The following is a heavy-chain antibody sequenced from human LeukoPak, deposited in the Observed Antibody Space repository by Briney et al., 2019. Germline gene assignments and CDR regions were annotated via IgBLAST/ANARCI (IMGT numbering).Heavy chain of an antibody. Sequence: GGSLRLSCAPFGFTFSNYWMAWVRQAPGKGLEWVSIIHISATTYYADSVKGRFTISRDNFKNTLYLQMNSLRAEDTAVYYCARERGSDLGQGTLVTVSS. J-gene: IGHJ4*02. CDR3: ARERGSD. V-gene: IGHV3-53*01. D-gene: IGHD2-15*01. CDR1: GFTFSNYW. CDR2: IHISATT.